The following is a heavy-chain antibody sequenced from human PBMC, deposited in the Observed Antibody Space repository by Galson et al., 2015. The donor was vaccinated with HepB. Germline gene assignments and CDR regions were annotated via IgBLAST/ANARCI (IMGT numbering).Heavy chain of an antibody. Sequence: SLRLSCAASGFTFSSYCMSWVRQAPGKGLEWVANIKQDGSEKYYVDSVKGRFTISRDNAKNSLYLQMNSLRAEDMAVYYCARGGSLWELLPTCFDPWGQATPVTVSS. V-gene: IGHV3-7*01. J-gene: IGHJ5*02. CDR2: IKQDGSEK. D-gene: IGHD1-26*01. CDR1: GFTFSSYC. CDR3: ARGGSLWELLPTCFDP.